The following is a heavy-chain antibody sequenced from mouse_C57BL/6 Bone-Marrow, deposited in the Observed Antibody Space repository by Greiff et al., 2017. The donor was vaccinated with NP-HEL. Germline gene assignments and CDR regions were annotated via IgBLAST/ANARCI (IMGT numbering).Heavy chain of an antibody. J-gene: IGHJ2*01. CDR3: AREYYYGSRYFDY. CDR1: GYTFTSYW. V-gene: IGHV1-50*01. D-gene: IGHD1-1*01. CDR2: IDPSDSYT. Sequence: QVQLQQPGAELVKPGASVKLSCKASGYTFTSYWMQWVKQRPGQGLEWIGEIDPSDSYTNYNQKFKGKATLTVDTSSSTAYMQLSSLTSEDSAVYYCAREYYYGSRYFDYWGQGTTLTVSS.